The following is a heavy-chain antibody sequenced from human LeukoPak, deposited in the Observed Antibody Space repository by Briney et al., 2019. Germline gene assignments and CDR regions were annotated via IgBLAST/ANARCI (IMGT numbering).Heavy chain of an antibody. CDR3: ARDQYDTWSRRGNFDS. Sequence: GGSLRLSCVASGFTFGKYWMSWVRQAPGKGLEWVANIKLDGSEKNYVDSVKGRFTISRDNTKSSLYLQMNSLRAEDTAVFYCARDQYDTWSRRGNFDSWGQGTLVIVSS. CDR1: GFTFGKYW. D-gene: IGHD3-3*01. J-gene: IGHJ4*02. V-gene: IGHV3-7*03. CDR2: IKLDGSEK.